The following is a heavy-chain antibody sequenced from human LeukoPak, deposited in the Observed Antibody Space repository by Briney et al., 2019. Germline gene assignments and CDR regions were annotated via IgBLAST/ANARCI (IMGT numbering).Heavy chain of an antibody. V-gene: IGHV3-48*04. D-gene: IGHD3-10*01. CDR1: GFTFSSYN. J-gene: IGHJ5*02. CDR3: ARGLPKGEDYYGSGSYMFDP. CDR2: ISSSGSTI. Sequence: GGSLRLSCAASGFTFSSYNMNWVRQAPGKGLEWVSYISSSGSTIYYADSVKGRFTISRDNAKNSLYLQMNSLRAEDTAVYYCARGLPKGEDYYGSGSYMFDPWGQGTLVTVSS.